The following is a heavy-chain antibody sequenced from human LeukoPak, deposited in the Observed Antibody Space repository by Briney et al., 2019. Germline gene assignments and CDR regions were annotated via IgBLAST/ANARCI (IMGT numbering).Heavy chain of an antibody. CDR3: ARQGRVTGYYYGMDV. J-gene: IGHJ6*02. Sequence: SETLSLTCTVSGGSISSYYWSWIRQPPGKGLEWIGSIYYSGSTYYNPSLKSRVTISVDTSKNQFSLKLSSVTAADTAVYYCARQGRVTGYYYGMDVWGQGTTVTVSS. V-gene: IGHV4-39*01. CDR1: GGSISSYY. CDR2: IYYSGST. D-gene: IGHD3-10*01.